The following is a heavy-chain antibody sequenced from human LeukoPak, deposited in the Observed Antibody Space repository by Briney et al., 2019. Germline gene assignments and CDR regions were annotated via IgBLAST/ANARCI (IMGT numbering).Heavy chain of an antibody. J-gene: IGHJ4*02. D-gene: IGHD1-14*01. Sequence: PGGSLRLSCAASGFPFNSFWMHWVRQAPGKGLVWVSDMNEYSTTIRYADSVKGRFTISRDNAKSILYLQMNNLRAEDTAMYFCARGEVNLVDHWGQGTLVTVSS. CDR3: ARGEVNLVDH. CDR1: GFPFNSFW. CDR2: MNEYSTTI. V-gene: IGHV3-74*01.